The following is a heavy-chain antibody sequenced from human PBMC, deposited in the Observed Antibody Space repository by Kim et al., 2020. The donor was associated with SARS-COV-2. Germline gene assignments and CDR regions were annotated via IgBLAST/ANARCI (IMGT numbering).Heavy chain of an antibody. CDR1: GYTFTNYD. CDR2: ISAYNGNT. V-gene: IGHV1-18*01. Sequence: ASVKVSCKASGYTFTNYDISWVRQAPGQGLEWMGWISAYNGNTNYAQKLQGRVTMTTDTSTSTAYMELRSLRSDDTAVYYCARESRTMVRELYGMDVWGQGTTVTVSS. J-gene: IGHJ6*02. D-gene: IGHD3-10*01. CDR3: ARESRTMVRELYGMDV.